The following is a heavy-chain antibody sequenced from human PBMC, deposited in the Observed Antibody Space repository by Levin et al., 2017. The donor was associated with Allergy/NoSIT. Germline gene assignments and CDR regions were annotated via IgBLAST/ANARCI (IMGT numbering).Heavy chain of an antibody. J-gene: IGHJ4*02. V-gene: IGHV4-59*01. Sequence: PSETLSLTCSVSGASISSYYWSWIRQPPGKGLEWIGYIYYSGSTNYSPSLKSRVTMSVDTPKNQLSLKLSSVTAADTAVYYCARSRTKFLEGWDYWGQGTLVTVSS. D-gene: IGHD2/OR15-2a*01. CDR1: GASISSYY. CDR3: ARSRTKFLEGWDY. CDR2: IYYSGST.